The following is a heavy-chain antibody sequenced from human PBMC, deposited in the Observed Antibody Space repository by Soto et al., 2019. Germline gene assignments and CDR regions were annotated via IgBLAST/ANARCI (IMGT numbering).Heavy chain of an antibody. J-gene: IGHJ4*02. Sequence: SETLSLTCTVSGGSISSGDYYWSWIRQPPGKGLEWIGYIYYSGSTYYNPSLKSRVTISVDTSKNQFSLKLSSVTAADTAVYYCARGGGYSNYLDYWGQGTLVTVSS. CDR2: IYYSGST. CDR1: GGSISSGDYY. V-gene: IGHV4-30-4*01. D-gene: IGHD5-18*01. CDR3: ARGGGYSNYLDY.